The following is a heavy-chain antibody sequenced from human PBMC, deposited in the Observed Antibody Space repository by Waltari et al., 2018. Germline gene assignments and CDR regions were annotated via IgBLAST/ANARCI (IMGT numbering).Heavy chain of an antibody. D-gene: IGHD3-22*01. CDR2: ISYNERNI. J-gene: IGHJ6*02. CDR3: ARDYCDRTNCHGMDV. V-gene: IGHV3-30*04. CDR1: EFTFRSYA. Sequence: QVQLVESGGGVVQPGRSLRLSCAASEFTFRSYAMPWVRQAPGKGLEWVAVISYNERNIYYVDTVKGRFTISRDNSEKMLYLQMNSLRVEDTAVYYCARDYCDRTNCHGMDVWGQGTTVTVSS.